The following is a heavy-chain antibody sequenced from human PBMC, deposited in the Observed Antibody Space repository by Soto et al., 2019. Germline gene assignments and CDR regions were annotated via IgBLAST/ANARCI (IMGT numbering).Heavy chain of an antibody. D-gene: IGHD2-15*01. CDR3: ARRPLGYCSGGSCYYFDY. CDR1: GGSFSGYY. V-gene: IGHV4-34*01. CDR2: INHSGST. Sequence: QVQLQQWGAGLLKPSETLSLTCAVYGGSFSGYYWSWIRQPPGKGLEWIGEINHSGSTNYNPSLKSRVTISVDTSKNQFSLKLSSVTAADTAVYYCARRPLGYCSGGSCYYFDYWGQGTLGTVSS. J-gene: IGHJ4*02.